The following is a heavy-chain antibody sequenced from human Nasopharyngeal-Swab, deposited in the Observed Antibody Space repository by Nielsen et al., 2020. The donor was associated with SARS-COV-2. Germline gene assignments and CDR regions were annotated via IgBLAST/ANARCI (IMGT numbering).Heavy chain of an antibody. CDR2: INAGNGNT. D-gene: IGHD2-2*01. V-gene: IGHV1-3*01. CDR3: ARVLRADQEYWYFDL. Sequence: ASVKVSCKASGYTFTSYAMHWVRQAPGQRLEWMGWINAGNGNTKYSQKFQGRVTITRDTSASTAYMELSSLRSEDTAVYYCARVLRADQEYWYFDLWGRGTLVTVSS. CDR1: GYTFTSYA. J-gene: IGHJ2*01.